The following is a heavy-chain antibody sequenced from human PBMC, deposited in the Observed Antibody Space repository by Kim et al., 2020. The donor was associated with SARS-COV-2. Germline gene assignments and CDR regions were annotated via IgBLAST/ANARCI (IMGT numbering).Heavy chain of an antibody. J-gene: IGHJ6*02. CDR2: IYYSGST. D-gene: IGHD6-13*01. Sequence: SETLSLTCTVSGGSISSYYWSWIRQPPGKGLEWIGYIYYSGSTNYNPSLKSRVTISVDTSKNQFSLKLSSVTAADTAVYYCARDLRVWNYYYYGMDVWGQGTTVTVSS. V-gene: IGHV4-59*01. CDR3: ARDLRVWNYYYYGMDV. CDR1: GGSISSYY.